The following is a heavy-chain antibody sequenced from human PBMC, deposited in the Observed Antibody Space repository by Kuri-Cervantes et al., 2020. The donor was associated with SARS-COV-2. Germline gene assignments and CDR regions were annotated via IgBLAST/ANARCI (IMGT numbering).Heavy chain of an antibody. Sequence: SETLSLTCTVSGGSMSSYYWSWIRQVPGKGLEWIGYIFDSGNTNHNPPLRSRVTISIDTSKNQFSLKLRSVTAADTAVYYCARESVELDAFDIWGQGTMDTVSS. J-gene: IGHJ3*02. D-gene: IGHD1-7*01. CDR3: ARESVELDAFDI. CDR2: IFDSGNT. V-gene: IGHV4-59*12. CDR1: GGSMSSYY.